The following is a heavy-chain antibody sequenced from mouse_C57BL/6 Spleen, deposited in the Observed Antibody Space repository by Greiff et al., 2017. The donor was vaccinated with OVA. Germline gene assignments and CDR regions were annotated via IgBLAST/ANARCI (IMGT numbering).Heavy chain of an antibody. CDR2: IYPGDGDT. CDR1: GYAFSSSW. J-gene: IGHJ4*01. V-gene: IGHV1-82*01. Sequence: QVQLKESGPELVKPGASVKISCKASGYAFSSSWMNWVKQRPGKGLEWIGRIYPGDGDTNYNGKFKGKATLTADKSSSTAYMQLSSLTSEDSAVYFCARSGDGYYYYAMDYWGQGTSVTVSS. CDR3: ARSGDGYYYYAMDY. D-gene: IGHD2-3*01.